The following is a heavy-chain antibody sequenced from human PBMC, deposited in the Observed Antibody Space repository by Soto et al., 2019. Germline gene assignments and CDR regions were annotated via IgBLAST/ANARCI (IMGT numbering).Heavy chain of an antibody. CDR2: IAVGSGYT. V-gene: IGHV1-58*01. J-gene: IGHJ4*02. Sequence: SVKVSCKASGFTFTSSAFQWVRQARGQRLEWIGWIAVGSGYTNYAQRFQDRVTLTRDMSTATTYMELSRLTSEDTAIYYCAADATAWQQMVPSDYWGQGTLVTV. CDR3: AADATAWQQMVPSDY. D-gene: IGHD2-8*01. CDR1: GFTFTSSA.